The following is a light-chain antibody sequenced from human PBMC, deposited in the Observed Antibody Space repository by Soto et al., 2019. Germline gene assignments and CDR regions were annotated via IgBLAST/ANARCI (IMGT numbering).Light chain of an antibody. V-gene: IGLV2-14*01. CDR3: SSYANNNTRV. Sequence: QSALTQPASVSGSPGQSITISCTGTSSDVGAYNYVSWYQQYPGKAPKVMIFDVSSRPSGVSNRFSGSKSGNTASLTISGLQAEDEGDYYCSSYANNNTRVFGGGTKVTVL. CDR2: DVS. CDR1: SSDVGAYNY. J-gene: IGLJ3*02.